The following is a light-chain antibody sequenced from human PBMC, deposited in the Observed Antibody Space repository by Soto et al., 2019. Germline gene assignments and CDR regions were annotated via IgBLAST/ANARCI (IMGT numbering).Light chain of an antibody. CDR1: SSDVGGYDF. Sequence: QSALTQPRSVSGSPGQSVTISCTGTSSDVGGYDFVSWYQQHPGKAPKLMISDVSKRPSGVPDRFSGSKSGNTASLTISGLQAEDEAEYHCSSYAGTSTFAVFGAGTKVTVL. J-gene: IGLJ6*01. CDR2: DVS. CDR3: SSYAGTSTFAV. V-gene: IGLV2-11*01.